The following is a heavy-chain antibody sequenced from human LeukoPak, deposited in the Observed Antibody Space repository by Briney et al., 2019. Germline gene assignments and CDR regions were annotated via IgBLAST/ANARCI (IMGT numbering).Heavy chain of an antibody. D-gene: IGHD1-7*01. Sequence: SQTLSLTCAISGDSVSSNSDAWNWIRQSPSRGLEWLGRTYYRSKWYNDYAVSVKSRITINPDTSKNQFSLQLNSVTPEDTAVYYCARESRYNWNYVAWFDPWGQGTLVTVSS. CDR1: GDSVSSNSDA. V-gene: IGHV6-1*01. CDR2: TYYRSKWYN. J-gene: IGHJ5*02. CDR3: ARESRYNWNYVAWFDP.